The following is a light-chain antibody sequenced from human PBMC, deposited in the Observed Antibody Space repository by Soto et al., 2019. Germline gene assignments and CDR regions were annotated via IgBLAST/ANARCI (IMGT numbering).Light chain of an antibody. V-gene: IGLV2-14*01. Sequence: QSALTQPASVSGSPGQSITVSCTGTSSDIGGHKNVSWYQQHPGKVPKLIIYEVSNRPSGVSNRFSGSKSGNTASLTVSGLQAEDEADYYCSSYTTNSTVVFGGGTKLTVL. CDR3: SSYTTNSTVV. J-gene: IGLJ2*01. CDR1: SSDIGGHKN. CDR2: EVS.